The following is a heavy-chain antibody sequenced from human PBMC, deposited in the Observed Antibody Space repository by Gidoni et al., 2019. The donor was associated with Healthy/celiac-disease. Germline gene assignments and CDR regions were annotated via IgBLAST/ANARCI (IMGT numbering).Heavy chain of an antibody. J-gene: IGHJ4*02. CDR3: ARGESGEWYDYVWGSYRSTGDYFDY. V-gene: IGHV4-59*01. CDR1: GGSISSYY. Sequence: QVQLQESGPGLVKPSETLSLTCTVSGGSISSYYWSWLRQPPGKGLEWIGYIYYSGSTNYNPSLKSRVTISVDTSKNQFSLKLSSVTAADTAVYYWARGESGEWYDYVWGSYRSTGDYFDYWGQGTLVTVSS. D-gene: IGHD3-16*02. CDR2: IYYSGST.